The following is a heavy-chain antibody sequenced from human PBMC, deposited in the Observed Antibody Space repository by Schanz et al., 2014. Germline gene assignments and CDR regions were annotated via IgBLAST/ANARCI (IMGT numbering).Heavy chain of an antibody. J-gene: IGHJ3*02. CDR1: GFPFSYYT. V-gene: IGHV3-21*01. CDR2: IGRRGQVI. D-gene: IGHD3-16*01. CDR3: ARSYHDDDDYTRALDM. Sequence: VESGGGLVKPGGSLRLSCAVSGFPFSYYTMNWVRQAPGKGPDWVACIGRRGQVIYYADSMEGRFTISRDNAQNSRCLQMTSLRVEDTAVYYCARSYHDDDDYTRALDMGGQGTMVSVSS.